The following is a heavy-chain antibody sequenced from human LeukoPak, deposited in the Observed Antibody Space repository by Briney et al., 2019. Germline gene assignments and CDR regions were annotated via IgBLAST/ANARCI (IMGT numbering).Heavy chain of an antibody. CDR3: ECTVVGATTMAAFDI. D-gene: IGHD1-26*01. Sequence: GGSPRLSCAASGFTFSSYSMNWVRQAPGKGLEWVSSISSSSSYIYYADSVKGRFTISRDSAKNSLYLQMNSLRAEDTAVYYCECTVVGATTMAAFDIWGQGTMVTVSS. CDR1: GFTFSSYS. CDR2: ISSSSSYI. J-gene: IGHJ3*02. V-gene: IGHV3-21*01.